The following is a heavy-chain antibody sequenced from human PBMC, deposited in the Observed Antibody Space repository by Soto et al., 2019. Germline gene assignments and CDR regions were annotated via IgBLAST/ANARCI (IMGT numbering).Heavy chain of an antibody. Sequence: PGGSLRLSCVASGFTFSSYWMSWVRQAPGKGLEWVANIKSDGSEKWYVDSVRGRSTTSRDNAKNSLYLQMNSLRAEDTAVYYCARGEYYALSGPFSNAFDVWGQETLVTLSS. CDR2: IKSDGSEK. CDR1: GFTFSSYW. V-gene: IGHV3-7*04. CDR3: ARGEYYALSGPFSNAFDV. D-gene: IGHD3-22*01. J-gene: IGHJ3*01.